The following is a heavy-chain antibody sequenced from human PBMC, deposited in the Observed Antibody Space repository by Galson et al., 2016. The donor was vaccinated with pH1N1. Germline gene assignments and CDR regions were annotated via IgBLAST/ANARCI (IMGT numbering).Heavy chain of an antibody. J-gene: IGHJ4*02. Sequence: SETLSLTCTVSGDSINSSPYYWGWIRQPPGKGLEWIGTIYYTGSAYYSAFLRSRVTMSVHTSTNQISLHLTSVTATDTAVYYCARGGRIYTPGGIDYWGQGTLVTVSS. CDR1: GDSINSSPYY. CDR3: ARGGRIYTPGGIDY. CDR2: IYYTGSA. D-gene: IGHD1-26*01. V-gene: IGHV4-39*01.